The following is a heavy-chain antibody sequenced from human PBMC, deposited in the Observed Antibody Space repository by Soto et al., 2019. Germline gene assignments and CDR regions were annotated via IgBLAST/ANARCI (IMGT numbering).Heavy chain of an antibody. CDR3: AKDRKYGYYYDSSGYSHYDY. V-gene: IGHV3-30*18. CDR1: GFTFSSYG. J-gene: IGHJ4*02. CDR2: ISYDGSNK. Sequence: PXVSLRLSCAASGFTFSSYGMHWVRQAPGKGLEWVAVISYDGSNKYYADSVKGRFTISRDNSKNTLYLQMNSLRAEDTAVYYCAKDRKYGYYYDSSGYSHYDYWGQGTLVTVSS. D-gene: IGHD3-22*01.